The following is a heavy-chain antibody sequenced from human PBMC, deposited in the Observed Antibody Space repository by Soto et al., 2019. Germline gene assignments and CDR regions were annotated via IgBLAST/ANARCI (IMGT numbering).Heavy chain of an antibody. V-gene: IGHV3-33*01. Sequence: VAVIWYDGSNKYYADSVKGRFTISRDNSKNTLYLQMNSLRAEDTAVYYCARDMGGPYDYYYGMDVWGQGTTVTVSS. J-gene: IGHJ6*02. D-gene: IGHD1-26*01. CDR3: ARDMGGPYDYYYGMDV. CDR2: IWYDGSNK.